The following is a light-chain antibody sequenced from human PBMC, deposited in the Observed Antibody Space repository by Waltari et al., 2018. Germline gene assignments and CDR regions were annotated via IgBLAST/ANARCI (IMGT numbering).Light chain of an antibody. V-gene: IGLV2-8*01. CDR3: SSYVASRIV. CDR2: EVR. CDR1: TNDIGSYDY. J-gene: IGLJ2*01. Sequence: QSALTQPPSASGSPGQSVTLSCTGTTNDIGSYDYVSWYQHHQGQAPKLLIYEVRHRPSGVSKRFSGSKSGSTASLTVSALQVEDEAIYYCSSYVASRIVFGGGTRLTVL.